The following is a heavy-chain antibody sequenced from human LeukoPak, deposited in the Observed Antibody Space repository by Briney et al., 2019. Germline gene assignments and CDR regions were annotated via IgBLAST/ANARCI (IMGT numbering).Heavy chain of an antibody. J-gene: IGHJ3*02. CDR2: ISSSSSYI. D-gene: IGHD5-24*01. CDR1: GFTFSSYS. Sequence: GGSLRLSCAASGFTFSSYSMNWVRQAPGKGLEWVSSISSSSSYIYYADSVKGRLTISRDNAKNSLYLQMNSLRAEDTAVYYCARASIPRDGYTGTDAFDIWGQGTMVTVSS. CDR3: ARASIPRDGYTGTDAFDI. V-gene: IGHV3-21*01.